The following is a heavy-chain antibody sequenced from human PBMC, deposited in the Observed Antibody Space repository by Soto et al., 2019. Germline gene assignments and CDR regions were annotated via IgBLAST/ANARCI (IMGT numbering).Heavy chain of an antibody. CDR3: ARDHVDTPMTNFDY. Sequence: QVQLVQSGAEVKKPGASVKVSCRASGYTFISYYIHWVRQAPGQGLEWMGLINPSDAYTDYAQKFQGRVTLTRDTSTSIVYMELSSLRSEDTAIYYCARDHVDTPMTNFDYWGQGTLVTVS. J-gene: IGHJ4*02. CDR2: INPSDAYT. D-gene: IGHD5-18*01. V-gene: IGHV1-46*01. CDR1: GYTFISYY.